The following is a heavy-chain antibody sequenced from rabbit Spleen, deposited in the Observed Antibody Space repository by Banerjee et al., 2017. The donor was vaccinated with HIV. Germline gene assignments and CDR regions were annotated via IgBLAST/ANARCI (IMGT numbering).Heavy chain of an antibody. CDR3: ARDLVGVIGWNFYL. V-gene: IGHV1S45*01. D-gene: IGHD2-1*01. J-gene: IGHJ4*01. CDR1: GFSFSDRDV. Sequence: QEQLVESGGGLVQPEGSLTLTCKASGFSFSDRDVMCWVRQAPGKGLEWIACINAATAKPVYATWAKGRFTISRTSSTTVTLRMTSLTAADRATYSCARDLVGVIGWNFYLWGQGTLVTVS. CDR2: INAATAKP.